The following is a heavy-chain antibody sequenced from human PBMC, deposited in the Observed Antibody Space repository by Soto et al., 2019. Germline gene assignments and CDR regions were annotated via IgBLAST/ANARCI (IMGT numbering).Heavy chain of an antibody. Sequence: QVQLQESGPGLVKPSQTLSLTCTVSGGSIRSYDYYWSWIRQPPGKGLEWIGYIYYSGTTNYSPSLQSRVTISIDTSKNQFSLRLSSVNAADTAVYYCVRDRSNSPDYFDYWGQGTLVTVSS. D-gene: IGHD6-6*01. J-gene: IGHJ4*02. CDR2: IYYSGTT. CDR3: VRDRSNSPDYFDY. CDR1: GGSIRSYDYY. V-gene: IGHV4-30-4*01.